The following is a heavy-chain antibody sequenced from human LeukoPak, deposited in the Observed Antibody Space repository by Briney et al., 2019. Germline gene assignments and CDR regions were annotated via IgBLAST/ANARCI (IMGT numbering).Heavy chain of an antibody. CDR3: ARLAYYYDRSGPTDWYFDL. J-gene: IGHJ2*01. Sequence: SETLSLTCAVSGGSISNSHWSWIRQAPGKRLECMGNFYYGERSNYNPSLKSRVTISADTSKNQFSLNLNSVTAADTAVYFCARLAYYYDRSGPTDWYFDLWGRGTLVTVSS. V-gene: IGHV4-59*08. CDR1: GGSISNSH. D-gene: IGHD3-22*01. CDR2: FYYGERS.